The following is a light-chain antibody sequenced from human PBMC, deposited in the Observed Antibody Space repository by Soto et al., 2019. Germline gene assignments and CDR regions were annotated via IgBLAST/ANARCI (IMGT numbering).Light chain of an antibody. Sequence: DIQMTQPPSTLSASVGDRVTITCRASQSISSWLAWYQQKPGKAPKLLIYDASSLESGVPSRFSGSGSGTEFTLTISSLQPDDFATYYCQQYNSYSTFGQGTKV. CDR1: QSISSW. CDR3: QQYNSYST. J-gene: IGKJ1*01. V-gene: IGKV1-5*01. CDR2: DAS.